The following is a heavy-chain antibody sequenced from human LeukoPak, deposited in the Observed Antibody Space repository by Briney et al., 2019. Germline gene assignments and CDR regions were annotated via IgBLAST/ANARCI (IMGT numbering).Heavy chain of an antibody. J-gene: IGHJ3*02. Sequence: GESLKISCQGSGYTFTNYWLGWVRQMPGKGLEWMGFIYPDDSDTRYSPSFQGQVTISADKSISTAYLQWSSLKASDTAMYYCATNQRDSSGYYYAAFDIWGQGTMVTVSS. V-gene: IGHV5-51*01. CDR1: GYTFTNYW. D-gene: IGHD3-22*01. CDR2: IYPDDSDT. CDR3: ATNQRDSSGYYYAAFDI.